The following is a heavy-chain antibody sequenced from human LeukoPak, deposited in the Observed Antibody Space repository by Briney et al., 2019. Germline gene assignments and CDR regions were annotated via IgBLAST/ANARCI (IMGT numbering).Heavy chain of an antibody. CDR2: IYYSGST. Sequence: SETLSLTCTVSGGSVNSGSYYWSWIRQPPGKGLEWIGYIYYSGSTNYNPSLKSRVTISVDTSKNQFSLKLSSVTAADTAVYYCARDRKNYDTNDAFDTWGQGTMVTVSS. CDR1: GGSVNSGSYY. J-gene: IGHJ3*02. V-gene: IGHV4-61*01. CDR3: ARDRKNYDTNDAFDT. D-gene: IGHD3-22*01.